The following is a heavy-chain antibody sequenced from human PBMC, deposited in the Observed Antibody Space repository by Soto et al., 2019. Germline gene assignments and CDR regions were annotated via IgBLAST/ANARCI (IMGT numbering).Heavy chain of an antibody. D-gene: IGHD6-19*01. J-gene: IGHJ4*02. CDR3: ASIITGYSSGWYFY. V-gene: IGHV1-18*01. CDR1: GYTFTSYG. CDR2: ISAYNGNT. Sequence: GASVKVSCKASGYTFTSYGISWVRQAPGQGLEWMGWISAYNGNTNYAQKLQGRVTMTTDTSTSTAYMELRSLRSDDTAVYYCASIITGYSSGWYFYWGQGTLVTLSS.